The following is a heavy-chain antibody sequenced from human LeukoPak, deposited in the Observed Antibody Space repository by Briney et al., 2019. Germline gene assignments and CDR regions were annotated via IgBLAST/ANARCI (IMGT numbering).Heavy chain of an antibody. D-gene: IGHD2-2*01. CDR1: GGSISSYY. V-gene: IGHV4-59*01. CDR2: IYYSGST. J-gene: IGHJ6*03. Sequence: SETLSLTCTVSGGSISSYYWSWIRQPPGKGLEWIGYIYYSGSTNYNPSLKSRVTISVDTSKNQFSLKLSSVTAADTAVYYCARATCPGSTSCYYYYYYMDVWGKGTTVTVSS. CDR3: ARATCPGSTSCYYYYYYMDV.